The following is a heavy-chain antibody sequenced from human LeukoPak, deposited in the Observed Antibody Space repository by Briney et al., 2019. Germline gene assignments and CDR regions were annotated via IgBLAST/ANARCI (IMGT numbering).Heavy chain of an antibody. D-gene: IGHD3-10*01. CDR2: INPSGGST. J-gene: IGHJ6*03. Sequence: ASVKVSCKASGYTFTSYYMHWVRQAPGQGLEWMGIINPSGGSTSYAQKFQGRVTMTRDMSTSTVYMELSSLRSEDTAVYYCARDGTYGSGSYYLLHYYYYYMDVWGKGTTVTVSS. CDR3: ARDGTYGSGSYYLLHYYYYYMDV. CDR1: GYTFTSYY. V-gene: IGHV1-46*01.